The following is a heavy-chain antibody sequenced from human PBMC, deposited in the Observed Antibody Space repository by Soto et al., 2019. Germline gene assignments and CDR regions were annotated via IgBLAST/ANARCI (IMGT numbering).Heavy chain of an antibody. V-gene: IGHV4-39*01. CDR3: ARHPDFWSGYTIDY. Sequence: QLQLQESGPGLVKPSETLSLTCTVSGGSISSSSYYWGWIRQPPGKGLEWIGSIYYSGSTYYNPSLKSRVTISVDTSKNQFSLKLSSVTAADTAVYYCARHPDFWSGYTIDYWGQGTLVTVSS. J-gene: IGHJ4*02. D-gene: IGHD3-3*01. CDR2: IYYSGST. CDR1: GGSISSSSYY.